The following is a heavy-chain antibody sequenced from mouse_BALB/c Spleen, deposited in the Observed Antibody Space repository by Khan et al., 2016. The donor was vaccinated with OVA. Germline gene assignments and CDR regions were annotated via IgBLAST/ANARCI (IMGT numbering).Heavy chain of an antibody. CDR3: ARGYFGNYEFAY. J-gene: IGHJ3*01. CDR1: GYTFTSYW. D-gene: IGHD2-1*01. CDR2: IFPGTGTT. Sequence: QVQLQQSGAELVKPGASVKLYCKTSGYTFTSYWIQWVKQRPGQGLGWIGEIFPGTGTTYYNENLKGKATLTIETSSSTAYLQLSSLTSEDSAVYFCARGYFGNYEFAYWGQGTLVTVSA. V-gene: IGHV1S132*01.